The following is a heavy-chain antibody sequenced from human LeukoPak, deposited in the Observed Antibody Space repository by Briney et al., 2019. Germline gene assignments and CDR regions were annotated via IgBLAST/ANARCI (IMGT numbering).Heavy chain of an antibody. Sequence: SQTLSLTCTVSGGSISSGGYYWSWIRQPPGKGLEWIGYIYYSGSTNYNPSLKSRVTISVDTSKNQFSLKLSSVTAADTAVYYCARELHSSRPSHHWGQGTLVTVSS. CDR2: IYYSGST. J-gene: IGHJ5*02. CDR3: ARELHSSRPSHH. CDR1: GGSISSGGYY. V-gene: IGHV4-61*08. D-gene: IGHD6-13*01.